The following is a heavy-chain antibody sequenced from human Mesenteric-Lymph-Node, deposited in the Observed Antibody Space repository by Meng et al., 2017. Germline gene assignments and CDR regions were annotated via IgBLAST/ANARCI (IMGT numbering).Heavy chain of an antibody. Sequence: GQRQESVQGLLKPSQTRPLPCNVSGNSISSGEYCWSWIRQPPGKGLECIGYIYYSGSTYYNPSLKSRVTISVDTSKNQFSLKLSSVTAADTAVYYCVRGPSRWLQFSFDYWGQGTLVTVSS. CDR3: VRGPSRWLQFSFDY. CDR2: IYYSGST. D-gene: IGHD5-24*01. CDR1: GNSISSGEYC. V-gene: IGHV4-30-4*01. J-gene: IGHJ4*02.